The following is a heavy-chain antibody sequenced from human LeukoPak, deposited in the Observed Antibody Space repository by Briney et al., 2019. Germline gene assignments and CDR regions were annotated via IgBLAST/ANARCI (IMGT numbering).Heavy chain of an antibody. V-gene: IGHV3-9*01. CDR3: AKDKDYGGNSPVFGY. J-gene: IGHJ4*02. CDR2: ISWNSGSI. D-gene: IGHD4-23*01. Sequence: GGSLRLSCAASGFTFDDYAMHWVRQAPGKGLEWVSGISWNSGSIGYADSVKGRFTISRDNAKNSLYLQMNSLRAEDTALYYCAKDKDYGGNSPVFGYWGQGTLVTVS. CDR1: GFTFDDYA.